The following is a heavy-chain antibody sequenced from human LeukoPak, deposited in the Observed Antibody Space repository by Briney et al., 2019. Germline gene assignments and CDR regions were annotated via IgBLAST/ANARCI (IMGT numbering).Heavy chain of an antibody. CDR1: GGSISSYY. J-gene: IGHJ3*02. V-gene: IGHV4-59*01. Sequence: SETLSLTCTVSGGSISSYYWSWIRQPPGKGLEWIGYIYYSGSTNYNPSLKSRVTISVDTSKNQFSLKLSSVTAADTAVYYCARVNGGNGGFAFDIWGQGTMVTVSS. CDR2: IYYSGST. CDR3: ARVNGGNGGFAFDI. D-gene: IGHD4-23*01.